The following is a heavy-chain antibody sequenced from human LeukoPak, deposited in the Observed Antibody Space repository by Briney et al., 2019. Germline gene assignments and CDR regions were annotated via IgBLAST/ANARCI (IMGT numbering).Heavy chain of an antibody. V-gene: IGHV3-30*18. J-gene: IGHJ4*02. D-gene: IGHD3-22*01. CDR3: AKDFSVYYYDSRVLDY. Sequence: GGSLRLSCAASGFTFSSYGMHWVRQAPGKGLEWVAVISYDGSNKYYADSVKGRFTISRDNSKDTLYLQMNSLRAEDTAVYYCAKDFSVYYYDSRVLDYWGQGTLVTVSS. CDR2: ISYDGSNK. CDR1: GFTFSSYG.